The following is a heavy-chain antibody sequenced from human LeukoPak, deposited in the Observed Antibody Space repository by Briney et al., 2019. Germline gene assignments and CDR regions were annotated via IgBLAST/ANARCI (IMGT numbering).Heavy chain of an antibody. V-gene: IGHV4-30-2*01. J-gene: IGHJ5*02. Sequence: PAETLSLTCAVSGGSISSGGYSWSWIRQAPGKGLEWIGYIYHSGSTYYNPSLKSRVTISVDRSKNQFSLKLSSVTAADTAVYYCARDYMVRGVIVWFDPWGQGTLVTVSS. CDR3: ARDYMVRGVIVWFDP. CDR2: IYHSGST. CDR1: GGSISSGGYS. D-gene: IGHD3-10*01.